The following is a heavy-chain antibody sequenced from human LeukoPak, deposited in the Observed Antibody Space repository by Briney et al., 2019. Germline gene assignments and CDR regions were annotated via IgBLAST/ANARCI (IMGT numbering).Heavy chain of an antibody. D-gene: IGHD3-22*01. Sequence: GGSLRLSCAASGFTFSSYAMSWVRQAPGKGLEWVSAISGSGGSTYYADSVKGRFTISRDNSKNTLYLQMNSLRAEDTAVYYCARDLYYYDSSGYYLLDYWGQGTLVTVSS. V-gene: IGHV3-23*01. CDR2: ISGSGGST. J-gene: IGHJ4*02. CDR3: ARDLYYYDSSGYYLLDY. CDR1: GFTFSSYA.